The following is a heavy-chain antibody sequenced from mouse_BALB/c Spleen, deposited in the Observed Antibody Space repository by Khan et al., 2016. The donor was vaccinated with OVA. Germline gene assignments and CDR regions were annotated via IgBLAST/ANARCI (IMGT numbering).Heavy chain of an antibody. Sequence: QVQLQQPGAELVKPGASVNLSCKASGYTFTSYWMHWVKQRPGQGLDWIGYINHSDGRTHYNESFRNKATLTVDKSSNTAYMQVSSLTSEDAAVYYCARGGYGSLAYWGQGTLVTVSA. D-gene: IGHD2-10*02. CDR1: GYTFTSYW. CDR2: INHSDGRT. J-gene: IGHJ3*01. CDR3: ARGGYGSLAY. V-gene: IGHV1S81*02.